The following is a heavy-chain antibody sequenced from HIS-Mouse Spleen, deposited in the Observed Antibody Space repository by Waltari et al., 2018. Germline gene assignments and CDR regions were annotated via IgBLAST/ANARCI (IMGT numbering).Heavy chain of an antibody. Sequence: QVQLVESGGGVVQPGRSLRLSCAASGFTFSSYAIHWVRQAPGKGREWVAVISYDGSNKYYADSVKGRFTISRDNSKNTLYLQMNSLRAEDTAVYYCARRRSYFDYWGQGTLVTVSS. V-gene: IGHV3-30-3*01. J-gene: IGHJ4*02. CDR1: GFTFSSYA. CDR2: ISYDGSNK. CDR3: ARRRSYFDY.